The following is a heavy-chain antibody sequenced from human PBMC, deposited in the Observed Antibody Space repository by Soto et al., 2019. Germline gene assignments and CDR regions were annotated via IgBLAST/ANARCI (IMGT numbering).Heavy chain of an antibody. J-gene: IGHJ4*02. CDR2: ISYDGSNK. V-gene: IGHV3-30*18. Sequence: PGGSLRLSCAASRFTFSNYGMHWVRQTPGKGLEWVAVISYDGSNKYYADSVKGRFTISRDNSKNTLYLQMNSLRAEDTAVYYCVKGGYHYFDYWGQGTQVTVSS. D-gene: IGHD5-12*01. CDR3: VKGGYHYFDY. CDR1: RFTFSNYG.